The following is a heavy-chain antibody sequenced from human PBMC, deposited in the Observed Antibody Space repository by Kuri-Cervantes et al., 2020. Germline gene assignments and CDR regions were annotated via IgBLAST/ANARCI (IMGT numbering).Heavy chain of an antibody. CDR3: ARDSYDSSGYY. D-gene: IGHD3-22*01. V-gene: IGHV3-21*01. Sequence: GESLKISCAASGFTFSSYSMNWVRQAPGKGLEWVSSISSSSSYIHYADSVKGRFTISRDNSKNTLYLQMNSLRAEDTAVYYCARDSYDSSGYYWGQGTLVTVSS. CDR2: ISSSSSYI. CDR1: GFTFSSYS. J-gene: IGHJ4*02.